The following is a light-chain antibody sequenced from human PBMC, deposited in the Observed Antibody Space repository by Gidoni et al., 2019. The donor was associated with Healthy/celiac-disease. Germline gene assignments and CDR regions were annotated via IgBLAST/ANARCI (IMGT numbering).Light chain of an antibody. CDR2: GAS. CDR1: QSVSSSY. V-gene: IGKV3-20*01. J-gene: IGKJ1*01. Sequence: EIVLTQSPGTLSLSPGERATLSGRASQSVSSSYLAWYQQKPGQAPRLLIYGASSRATGIPDRFSGSGSGTDFTLTISRLEPEEFAVYYCQQYGSSPRTFGQGPRWKSN. CDR3: QQYGSSPRT.